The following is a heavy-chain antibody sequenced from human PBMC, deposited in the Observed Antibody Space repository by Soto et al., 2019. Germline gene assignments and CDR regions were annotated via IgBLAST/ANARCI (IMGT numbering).Heavy chain of an antibody. J-gene: IGHJ4*02. CDR3: ARIVAGTGEYYFDY. V-gene: IGHV4-59*01. CDR1: GGSISSYY. CDR2: IYYSGST. D-gene: IGHD6-19*01. Sequence: ETLSLTCTVSGGSISSYYWSWIRQPPGKGLEWIGYIYYSGSTNYNPSLKRRVTKSVDTSKNQFSLKMSSVTAADTAVYYCARIVAGTGEYYFDYWGQGTLVTVSS.